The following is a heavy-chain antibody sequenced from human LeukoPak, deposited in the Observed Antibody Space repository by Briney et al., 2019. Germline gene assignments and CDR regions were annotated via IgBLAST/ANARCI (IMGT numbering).Heavy chain of an antibody. Sequence: GGSLRLSCAASGFTFSSYAMHWVRQAPGKGLEWVAVISHDGSNKYYADSVKGRFTISRDNSKNTLYLQMNSLRAEDTAVYYCARDRVWGSGSSVRFDYWGQGTLVTVSS. J-gene: IGHJ4*02. CDR1: GFTFSSYA. CDR2: ISHDGSNK. D-gene: IGHD3-10*01. V-gene: IGHV3-30*04. CDR3: ARDRVWGSGSSVRFDY.